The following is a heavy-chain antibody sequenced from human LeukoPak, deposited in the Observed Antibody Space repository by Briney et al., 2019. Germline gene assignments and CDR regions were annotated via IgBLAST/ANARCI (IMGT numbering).Heavy chain of an antibody. CDR3: ASSIAVAGTGFQH. J-gene: IGHJ1*01. CDR1: GHTFTSYD. V-gene: IGHV1-8*01. Sequence: SVKVSCKASGHTFTSYDINWVRQATGQGLEWMGWMNPNSGNTGYAQKFQGRVTMTRNTSISTAYMELSSLRSEDTAVYYCASSIAVAGTGFQHWGQGTLVTVSS. D-gene: IGHD6-19*01. CDR2: MNPNSGNT.